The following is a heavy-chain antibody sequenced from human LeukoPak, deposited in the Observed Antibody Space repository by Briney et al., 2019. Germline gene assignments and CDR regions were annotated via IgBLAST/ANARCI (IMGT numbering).Heavy chain of an antibody. CDR1: GGSFSGYY. CDR3: ARGRLTYCSGGSCYWGFDY. J-gene: IGHJ4*02. CDR2: INHSGST. Sequence: KPSETLSLTCAVYGGSFSGYYWSWIRQPPGKGLEWIGEINHSGSTNYNPSLKSRVTKSVDTSKNQFSLKLSSVTAADTAVYYCARGRLTYCSGGSCYWGFDYWGQGTLVTVSS. V-gene: IGHV4-34*01. D-gene: IGHD2-15*01.